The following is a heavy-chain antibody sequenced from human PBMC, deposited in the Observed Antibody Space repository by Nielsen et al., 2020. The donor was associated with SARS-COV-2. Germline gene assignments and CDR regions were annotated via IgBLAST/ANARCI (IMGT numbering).Heavy chain of an antibody. Sequence: ASVKVSCKASGYTFTGYYMHWVRQAPGQGLEWMGWINPNSGNTHYAQNLQGRVTMTADTSTTTAYMEVRSLRSDDTAVYYCARDESSSWPSFDYWGQGTLVTVSS. J-gene: IGHJ4*02. CDR3: ARDESSSWPSFDY. CDR1: GYTFTGYY. D-gene: IGHD6-13*01. V-gene: IGHV1-18*04. CDR2: INPNSGNT.